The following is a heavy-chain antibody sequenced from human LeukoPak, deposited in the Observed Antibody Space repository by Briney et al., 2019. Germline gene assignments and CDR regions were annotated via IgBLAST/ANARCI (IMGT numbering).Heavy chain of an antibody. CDR2: ISSSSSTI. J-gene: IGHJ4*02. Sequence: PGGSLRLSCAASGSTFSSYSMNWVRQAPGKGLEWVSYISSSSSTIYYADSVKGRFTISRDNAKNSLYLQMNSLRAEDTAVYYCARGPITGSGDYWGQGTLVTVSS. CDR1: GSTFSSYS. CDR3: ARGPITGSGDY. D-gene: IGHD1-14*01. V-gene: IGHV3-48*04.